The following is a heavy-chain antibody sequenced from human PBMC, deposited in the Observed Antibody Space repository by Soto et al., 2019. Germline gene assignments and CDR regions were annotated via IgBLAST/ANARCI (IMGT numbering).Heavy chain of an antibody. CDR3: ARESDVVVVAATRDGFYFDY. V-gene: IGHV6-1*01. J-gene: IGHJ4*02. CDR2: TYYRSKWYN. CDR1: GDSVSGNSAA. D-gene: IGHD2-15*01. Sequence: SQTLSLTCAISGDSVSGNSAAWNWIRQSPSRGLEWLGRTYYRSKWYNDYAVSVKSRITINPDTSKNQFSLQLNSVTPEDTAVYYCARESDVVVVAATRDGFYFDYWGQGTLVTVSS.